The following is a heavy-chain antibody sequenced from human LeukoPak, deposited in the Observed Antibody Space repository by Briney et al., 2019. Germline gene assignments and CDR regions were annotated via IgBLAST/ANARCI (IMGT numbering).Heavy chain of an antibody. D-gene: IGHD1-7*01. J-gene: IGHJ4*02. CDR3: ARVAQGETTALDY. V-gene: IGHV4-38-2*02. Sequence: SETLSLTCTVSGYSISSGYYWGWIRQPPGKGLEWIGSIYHSGSTYYNPSLKSRVTISVDTSKNQFSLNLSSVTAADTAVYYCARVAQGETTALDYWGQGTLVTVSS. CDR1: GYSISSGYY. CDR2: IYHSGST.